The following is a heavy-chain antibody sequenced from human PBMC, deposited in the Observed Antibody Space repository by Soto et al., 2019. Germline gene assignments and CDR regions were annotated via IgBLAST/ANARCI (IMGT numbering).Heavy chain of an antibody. D-gene: IGHD2-2*01. V-gene: IGHV1-69*01. CDR3: ARDCSSTSCYFYYGMDV. CDR1: GGTFSSYA. CDR2: IIPIFGTA. Sequence: QVQLVQSGAEVKKPGSSVKVSCKASGGTFSSYAISWVRQAPGQGLEWMGGIIPIFGTANYAQKFQGRVTITADEATSTAYIELSSLRSEDTAVYYCARDCSSTSCYFYYGMDVWGQGTTVTVSS. J-gene: IGHJ6*02.